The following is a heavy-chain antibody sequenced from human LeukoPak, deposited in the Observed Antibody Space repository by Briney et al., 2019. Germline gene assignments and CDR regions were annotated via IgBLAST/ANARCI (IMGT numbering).Heavy chain of an antibody. D-gene: IGHD6-19*01. CDR3: AGRTYSSGWYGSSSAAYYFDY. CDR1: GGSISSSSYY. V-gene: IGHV4-39*07. CDR2: IYYSGST. Sequence: SETLSLTCTVSGGSISSSSYYWGWIRQPPGKGLEWIGSIYYSGSTYYNPSLKSRVTISVDTSKNQFSLKLSSVTAADTAVYYCAGRTYSSGWYGSSSAAYYFDYWGQGTLVTVSS. J-gene: IGHJ4*02.